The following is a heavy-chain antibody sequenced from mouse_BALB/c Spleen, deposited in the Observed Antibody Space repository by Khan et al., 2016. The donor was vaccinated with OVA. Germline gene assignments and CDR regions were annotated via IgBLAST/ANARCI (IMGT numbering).Heavy chain of an antibody. Sequence: EVQLQESGPGLVKPPQSLSLTYTVTGYSITSDYAWNWIRQFPGNKLEWMGYISYSGSTTYNPSLKSRISITRDTSKDQFFLQLKSVTSEDTATYYCASELGRYYALDYWGQGTSVTVSS. CDR2: ISYSGST. CDR3: ASELGRYYALDY. V-gene: IGHV3-2*02. J-gene: IGHJ4*01. D-gene: IGHD4-1*01. CDR1: GYSITSDYA.